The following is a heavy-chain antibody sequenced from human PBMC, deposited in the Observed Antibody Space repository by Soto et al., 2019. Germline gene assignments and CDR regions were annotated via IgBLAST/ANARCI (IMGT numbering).Heavy chain of an antibody. CDR1: GFTFSNYA. V-gene: IGHV3-23*01. CDR3: ATRNSGWYFDY. Sequence: EVQLLESGGGLVQPGGSLRLSCAASGFTFSNYAMNWVRQAPGKGLEWVSVISGSGGSTYYEDSVKGRFTISRDTSKKTLYLQMNSLRAEDTAVYYGATRNSGWYFDYWGQGTLVTVST. J-gene: IGHJ4*02. D-gene: IGHD6-19*01. CDR2: ISGSGGST.